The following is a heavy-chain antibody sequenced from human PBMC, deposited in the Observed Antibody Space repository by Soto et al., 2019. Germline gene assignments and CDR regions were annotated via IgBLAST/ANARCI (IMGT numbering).Heavy chain of an antibody. Sequence: ESGGGLVKPGGSLRLSCVASGFTFSNTWMTWVRQVPGKGLAWVGRIKSKTDGGTTGYAAPVKGRFTISRDDSEATLFLQMNTLKTEDTAVYYCAKVKADSSAAASLDYWGEGTVVTVSS. J-gene: IGHJ4*02. CDR1: GFTFSNTW. CDR2: IKSKTDGGTT. V-gene: IGHV3-15*01. CDR3: AKVKADSSAAASLDY. D-gene: IGHD3-3*01.